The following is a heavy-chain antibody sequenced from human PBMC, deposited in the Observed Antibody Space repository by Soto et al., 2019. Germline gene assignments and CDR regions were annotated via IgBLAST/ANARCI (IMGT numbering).Heavy chain of an antibody. D-gene: IGHD1-26*01. Sequence: EVQLLESGGGLVQPGGSLRLSCAASGFTFSSYAMSWVRQAPGKGLEWVSAISGSGGSTYYADSVKGRFTMSRDNSKNSLYLQMNSLRAEDTAVYYCATGGGCTSVQYFDYWGQGALVTVSS. CDR1: GFTFSSYA. V-gene: IGHV3-23*01. J-gene: IGHJ4*02. CDR2: ISGSGGST. CDR3: ATGGGCTSVQYFDY.